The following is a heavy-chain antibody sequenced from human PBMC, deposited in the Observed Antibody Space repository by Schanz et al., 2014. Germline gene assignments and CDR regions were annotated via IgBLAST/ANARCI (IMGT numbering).Heavy chain of an antibody. D-gene: IGHD3-10*01. CDR3: ARDFDDRRGYGSGYCLGDCMDV. CDR1: EFTFSSYK. Sequence: EVQLVESGGGLVKPGGSLRLSCEASEFTFSSYKMNWVRQAPGKGLEWVSSISSSGSYIHYADSVKGRFTISRDNAKNTLYLQMNSLRADDTAVYDCARDFDDRRGYGSGYCLGDCMDVWGQGTTVTVSS. J-gene: IGHJ6*02. CDR2: ISSSGSYI. V-gene: IGHV3-21*01.